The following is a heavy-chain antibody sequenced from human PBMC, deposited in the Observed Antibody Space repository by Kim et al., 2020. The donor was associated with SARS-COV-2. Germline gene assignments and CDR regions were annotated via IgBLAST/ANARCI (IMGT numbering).Heavy chain of an antibody. Sequence: ASVKVSCKASGYTFTSYYMHWVRQAPGQGLEWMGIINPSGGSTSYAQKFQGRVTMTRDTSTNTVYMELSSLRSEDTAVYYCAREEILKRIQLWLPSYYYYGMDVWGQGTTVTVSS. CDR2: INPSGGST. J-gene: IGHJ6*02. D-gene: IGHD5-18*01. CDR3: AREEILKRIQLWLPSYYYYGMDV. CDR1: GYTFTSYY. V-gene: IGHV1-46*01.